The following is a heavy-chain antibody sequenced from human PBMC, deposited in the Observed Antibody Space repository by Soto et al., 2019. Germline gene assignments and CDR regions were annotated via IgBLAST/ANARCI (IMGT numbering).Heavy chain of an antibody. CDR1: GFTFDDYA. J-gene: IGHJ4*02. V-gene: IGHV3-9*01. CDR2: ISWNRGSI. D-gene: IGHD3-22*01. Sequence: EVQLVESGGGLVQPGGSLRLSCAPSGFTFDDYAMHWVRQAPGKGLEWVSGISWNRGSIGYADSVKGRFTISRDNAKNSLYLQMNSLRAEDTALYYCAKGVDYDSPHYFDYWGQGTLVTVSS. CDR3: AKGVDYDSPHYFDY.